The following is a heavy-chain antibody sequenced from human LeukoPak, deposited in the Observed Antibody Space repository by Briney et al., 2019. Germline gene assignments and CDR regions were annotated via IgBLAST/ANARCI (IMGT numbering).Heavy chain of an antibody. D-gene: IGHD3-10*01. CDR2: ISAYKGNT. CDR1: GYTFSTYG. Sequence: ASVKLSCKASGYTFSTYGISWVREAPGQGLEWLGGISAYKGNTYYAQKLQGRVTMITDTSTSTAYMELRSLRSDGTAIYYCARDLYYYGSGSYYDVFDVWGQGTMVTVSS. CDR3: ARDLYYYGSGSYYDVFDV. V-gene: IGHV1-18*01. J-gene: IGHJ3*01.